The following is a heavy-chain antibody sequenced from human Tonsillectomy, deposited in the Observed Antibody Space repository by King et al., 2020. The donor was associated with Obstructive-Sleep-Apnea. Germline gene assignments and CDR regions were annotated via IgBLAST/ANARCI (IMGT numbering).Heavy chain of an antibody. V-gene: IGHV3-7*03. Sequence: VQLVESGGGLAQPGGSLRLSCAASGFTFRDYWMSWVRQAPGKGLEWVATIKKDATEIKYVDSVKGRFTISRDKAKNSLFLQLNSLRAEDSAFYYCARGVNWFDPWGQGTPVTVSS. CDR1: GFTFRDYW. CDR2: IKKDATEI. J-gene: IGHJ5*02. CDR3: ARGVNWFDP.